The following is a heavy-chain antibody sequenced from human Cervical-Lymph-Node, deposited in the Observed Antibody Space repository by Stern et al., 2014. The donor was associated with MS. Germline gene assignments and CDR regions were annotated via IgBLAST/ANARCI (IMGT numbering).Heavy chain of an antibody. CDR3: ARERVEYYDDSDKRGYFHH. CDR1: GFIFSNYA. Sequence: QMQLVQSGGGVVQPGRSLRLSCAASGFIFSNYAMHWVRQAPGKGLEWVAVIYSDGSKKYYADSVKGRLTISRDNSKNTLYLQMETLRAEDTAVYFCARERVEYYDDSDKRGYFHHWGQGTLVTVSS. V-gene: IGHV3-30*04. D-gene: IGHD3-22*01. CDR2: IYSDGSKK. J-gene: IGHJ1*01.